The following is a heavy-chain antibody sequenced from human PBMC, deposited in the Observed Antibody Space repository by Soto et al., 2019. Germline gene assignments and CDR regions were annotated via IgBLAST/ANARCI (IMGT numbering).Heavy chain of an antibody. D-gene: IGHD6-13*01. CDR2: INAGNGDT. J-gene: IGHJ5*02. Sequence: QVQLVQSGAEVKKPGASVKVSCKPSGYTFTSYPMHWVRQAPGQRLEWMGWINAGNGDTRYSANFQGRVTITRDTSASTVYMELSSLRSEDTAVYYCARRVGDYQLVGGWFDPWGQGTLVTVSA. CDR1: GYTFTSYP. CDR3: ARRVGDYQLVGGWFDP. V-gene: IGHV1-3*01.